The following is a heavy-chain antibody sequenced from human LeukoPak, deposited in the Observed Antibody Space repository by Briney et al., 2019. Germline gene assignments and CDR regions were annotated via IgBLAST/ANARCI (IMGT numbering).Heavy chain of an antibody. CDR2: VDFTGNT. Sequence: SETLSLTWTVSGVSIGSGNFYWSWLRQSAGKGLEWFGQVDFTGNTKYNPSFKNRVIISADTSKNQISLRLRSVTAADTAMFFCARDGDAVSAAIAGAFDLWGRGTLVTVSS. CDR3: ARDGDAVSAAIAGAFDL. V-gene: IGHV4-61*09. D-gene: IGHD2-2*01. J-gene: IGHJ3*01. CDR1: GVSIGSGNFY.